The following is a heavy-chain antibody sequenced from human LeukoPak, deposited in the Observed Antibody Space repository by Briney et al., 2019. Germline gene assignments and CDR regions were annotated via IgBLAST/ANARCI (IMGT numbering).Heavy chain of an antibody. CDR2: IRGSGGST. Sequence: GGSLRLSCAASGFTFSSYAMSWVRQAPGKGLEWVSAIRGSGGSTYYAGSVKGRFTISRDNSKNTLYLQMNSLRAEDTAVYYCAKDPLPLEDWFDPWGQGTLVTVSS. CDR3: AKDPLPLEDWFDP. J-gene: IGHJ5*02. V-gene: IGHV3-23*01. CDR1: GFTFSSYA.